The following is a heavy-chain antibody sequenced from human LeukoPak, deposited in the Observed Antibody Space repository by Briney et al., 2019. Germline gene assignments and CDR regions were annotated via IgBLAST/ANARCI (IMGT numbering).Heavy chain of an antibody. J-gene: IGHJ6*02. CDR3: ARDCSGSYAPYYYGMDV. D-gene: IGHD3-10*02. CDR2: IKQDGSEK. Sequence: GGSLRLSCAASGFTFSSYWMSWVRQAPGKGLEWVANIKQDGSEKYYVDSVKGRFTISRDNSKNTLYLQMNSLRAEDTAVYYCARDCSGSYAPYYYGMDVWGQGTTVTVSS. V-gene: IGHV3-7*01. CDR1: GFTFSSYW.